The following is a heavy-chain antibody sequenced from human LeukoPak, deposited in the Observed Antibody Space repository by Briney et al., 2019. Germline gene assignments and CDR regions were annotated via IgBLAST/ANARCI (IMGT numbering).Heavy chain of an antibody. CDR3: ARRYFYYYYMDV. D-gene: IGHD2/OR15-2a*01. CDR2: ISAYNGNT. Sequence: ASVKVSCKASGYTFTSYGITWVRQAPGQGLEWMGWISAYNGNTNYAQKLQGRVTMTTDTSTNTAYMELRSLRSDDTAVYYCARRYFYYYYMDVWGKGTTVTVSS. J-gene: IGHJ6*03. CDR1: GYTFTSYG. V-gene: IGHV1-18*01.